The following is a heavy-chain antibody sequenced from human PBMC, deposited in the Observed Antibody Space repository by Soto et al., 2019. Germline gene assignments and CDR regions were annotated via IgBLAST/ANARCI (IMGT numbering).Heavy chain of an antibody. V-gene: IGHV4-31*03. J-gene: IGHJ6*03. Sequence: TSETLSLTCTVSGGSISSGGYYWSWIRQHPGKGPEWIGYISYSGNTYYNPSLKSRVTISVDTSKTQFSLRLSSVTAADTAVYYCARHVYYYYIDVWGKGTTVTVSS. CDR1: GGSISSGGYY. CDR2: ISYSGNT. CDR3: ARHVYYYYIDV.